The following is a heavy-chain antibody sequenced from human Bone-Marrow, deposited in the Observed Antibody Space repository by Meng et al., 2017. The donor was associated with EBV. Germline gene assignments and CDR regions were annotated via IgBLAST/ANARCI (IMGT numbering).Heavy chain of an antibody. V-gene: IGHV3-21*01. CDR3: AREAADGTPYFDY. Sequence: EVQLVESGGGPVKTGGSLRLSCAASGFTFTSYTMSWVRQAPGKGLEWVSSISTGSSYIYYTDSLKGRFTISRDNAKHSLYLQMNSLRAEDTAVYYCAREAADGTPYFDYWGQGTLVTVSS. D-gene: IGHD6-13*01. J-gene: IGHJ4*02. CDR2: ISTGSSYI. CDR1: GFTFTSYT.